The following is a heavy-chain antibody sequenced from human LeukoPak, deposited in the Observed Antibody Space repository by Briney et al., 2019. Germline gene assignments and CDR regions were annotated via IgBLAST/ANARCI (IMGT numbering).Heavy chain of an antibody. Sequence: GGSLRLSCGASGFTFSDYYMDWVRQAPGKGLDWVGRIRKKSKGYTTEYAASVKGRFTISRDDSKNSLYLQMSSLKIEDTAVYYCARRAGAYSHPYDYWGQGTLVTVSS. D-gene: IGHD4/OR15-4a*01. J-gene: IGHJ4*02. CDR2: IRKKSKGYTT. CDR1: GFTFSDYY. V-gene: IGHV3-72*01. CDR3: ARRAGAYSHPYDY.